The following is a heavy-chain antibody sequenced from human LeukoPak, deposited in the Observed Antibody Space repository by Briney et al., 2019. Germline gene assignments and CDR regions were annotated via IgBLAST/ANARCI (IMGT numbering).Heavy chain of an antibody. V-gene: IGHV4-59*12. CDR2: IYYTGGT. CDR3: ARVNTDYRRSLDY. D-gene: IGHD4-11*01. CDR1: GGSINNYY. J-gene: IGHJ4*02. Sequence: SETLSLTCTVSGGSINNYYWNWIRQSRGKGLEWMGSIYYTGGTNNNPSLKGRVTLSVDTSKNQFSLKLTSVTASDTAVYYCARVNTDYRRSLDYWGQGTLVTVSS.